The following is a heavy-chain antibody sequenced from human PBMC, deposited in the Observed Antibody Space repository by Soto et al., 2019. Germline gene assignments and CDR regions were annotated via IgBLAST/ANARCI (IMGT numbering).Heavy chain of an antibody. CDR2: INPSGGST. CDR3: AREYIAVAVHPAQGMDV. V-gene: IGHV1-46*03. J-gene: IGHJ6*02. CDR1: GYTFTSYY. Sequence: QVQLVQSGAEVKKPGASVKVSCKASGYTFTSYYMHWVRQAPGQGLEWMGIINPSGGSTSYAQKFQGRVTMTRDTSTSTVYMELSSLRSEDTAVYYCAREYIAVAVHPAQGMDVWGQGTTVTVSS. D-gene: IGHD6-19*01.